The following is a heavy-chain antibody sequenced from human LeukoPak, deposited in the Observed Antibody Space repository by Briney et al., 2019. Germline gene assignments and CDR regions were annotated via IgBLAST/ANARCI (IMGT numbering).Heavy chain of an antibody. J-gene: IGHJ4*02. D-gene: IGHD5-12*01. CDR2: IYHSGST. Sequence: PSETLSLTCTLSGGSISSGGYYWSWIRQPPGKGLEWIGYIYHSGSTYYNPSLKSRVTISVDRSKNQFSLKLSSVTAADTAVYYCARVNAMATLRAFYYFDYWGQGTLVTVSS. CDR3: ARVNAMATLRAFYYFDY. CDR1: GGSISSGGYY. V-gene: IGHV4-30-2*01.